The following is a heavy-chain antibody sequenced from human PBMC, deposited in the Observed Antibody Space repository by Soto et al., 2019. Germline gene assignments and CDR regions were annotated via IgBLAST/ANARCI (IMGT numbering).Heavy chain of an antibody. Sequence: ALVKVACKTSSPRFTSQVISRGGQDPGQVLEWMGWISPYNGNKNYAQKLQGRVTMTTDTSTNTAYMELRSLRSDDTAVYYCARSLIAVAGTPSDHWGQGTLVTVSS. CDR1: SPRFTSQV. CDR3: ARSLIAVAGTPSDH. V-gene: IGHV1-18*01. D-gene: IGHD6-19*01. J-gene: IGHJ4*02. CDR2: ISPYNGNK.